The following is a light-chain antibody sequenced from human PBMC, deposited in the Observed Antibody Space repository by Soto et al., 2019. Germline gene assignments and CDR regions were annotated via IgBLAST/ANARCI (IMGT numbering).Light chain of an antibody. Sequence: QSALTQPASVSGSPGQSITISCTGGSGDVGAYNLVSWYQQIPGKAPKLIIYEVTERPPGISTRFSGSKSGNTASLTISGLQPEDEANYYCCSYVGLKILFGGGTKLTV. CDR1: SGDVGAYNL. CDR2: EVT. J-gene: IGLJ3*02. CDR3: CSYVGLKIL. V-gene: IGLV2-23*02.